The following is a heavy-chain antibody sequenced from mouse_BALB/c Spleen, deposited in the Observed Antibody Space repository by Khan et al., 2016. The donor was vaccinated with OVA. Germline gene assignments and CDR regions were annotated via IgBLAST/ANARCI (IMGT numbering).Heavy chain of an antibody. CDR3: VNHGSSSAWFTY. CDR1: GYTFTNYW. J-gene: IGHJ3*01. CDR2: INPSTDYT. V-gene: IGHV1-7*01. Sequence: VQLQESGAELAKPGASVKMSCKASGYTFTNYWMHWVKKRPGQGLEWIGYINPSTDYTEYNQKFKDKATLTADMSSSTAYMQLTSLTSADSALYYCVNHGSSSAWFTYWGQGTLVTVSA. D-gene: IGHD1-1*01.